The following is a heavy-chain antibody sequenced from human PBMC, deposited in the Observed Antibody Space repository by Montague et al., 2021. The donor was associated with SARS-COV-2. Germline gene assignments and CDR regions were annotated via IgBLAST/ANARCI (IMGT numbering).Heavy chain of an antibody. Sequence: SETLSLTCTVSGGSISSSSYYWGWIRQPPGKGLEWIGSIYYSGSTYYNPSLKSRVTISVDTSKNQFSLKLSSVTAADTAVYYCARGIPRPMRWLLVVDDAFDIWGQGTIVTVSS. D-gene: IGHD3-22*01. CDR3: ARGIPRPMRWLLVVDDAFDI. J-gene: IGHJ3*02. CDR2: IYYSGST. V-gene: IGHV4-39*07. CDR1: GGSISSSSYY.